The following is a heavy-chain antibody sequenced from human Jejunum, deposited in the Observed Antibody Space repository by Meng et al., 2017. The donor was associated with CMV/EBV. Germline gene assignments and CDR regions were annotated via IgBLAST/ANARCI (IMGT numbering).Heavy chain of an antibody. Sequence: FIFSTYAMNWVRQAPGKGLEWVSAISGSGVSTYYADSVKGRFTISRDNSKNTLYLQMNNLRAEDTAIYYCAKDLSGESIWETSRGFDYWGQGTMVTVSS. CDR2: ISGSGVST. J-gene: IGHJ4*02. D-gene: IGHD3-16*02. V-gene: IGHV3-23*01. CDR3: AKDLSGESIWETSRGFDY. CDR1: FIFSTYA.